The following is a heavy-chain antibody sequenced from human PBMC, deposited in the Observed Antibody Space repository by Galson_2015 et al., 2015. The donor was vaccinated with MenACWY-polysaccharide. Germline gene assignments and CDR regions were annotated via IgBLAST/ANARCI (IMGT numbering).Heavy chain of an antibody. CDR1: GFTFSNYW. CDR3: ATKGGYCGGDCNRQFDY. D-gene: IGHD2-21*02. V-gene: IGHV3-7*01. J-gene: IGHJ4*02. Sequence: SLRLSCAASGFTFSNYWMTWVRQAPGKGLEWVANIKQDGSAKYYVDSVEGRFTISRDNAKNSLYLQMNSLRADDTALYYCATKGGYCGGDCNRQFDYWGQGTLVTVSS. CDR2: IKQDGSAK.